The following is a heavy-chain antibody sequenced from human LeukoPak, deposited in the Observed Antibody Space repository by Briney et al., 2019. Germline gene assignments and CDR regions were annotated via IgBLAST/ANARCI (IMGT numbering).Heavy chain of an antibody. CDR3: AKLIAAAGTHY. V-gene: IGHV3-23*01. CDR1: GFTFSSYA. D-gene: IGHD6-13*01. J-gene: IGHJ4*02. Sequence: GGSLRLSCAASGFTFSSYAMSWVRRAPGKGLEWVSAISGSGGSTYYADSVKGRFTISRDNSKNTLSLQMNSLRAEDTAVYYCAKLIAAAGTHYWGQGTLVTVSS. CDR2: ISGSGGST.